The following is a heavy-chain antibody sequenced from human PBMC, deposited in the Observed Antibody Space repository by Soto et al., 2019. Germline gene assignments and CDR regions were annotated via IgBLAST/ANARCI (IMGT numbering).Heavy chain of an antibody. CDR3: AKGGTYYYGSGSYGHWFDP. CDR1: GFTFSSYG. D-gene: IGHD3-10*01. CDR2: ISYDGSNK. V-gene: IGHV3-30*18. J-gene: IGHJ5*02. Sequence: QVQLVESGGGVVQHGRSLRLSCAASGFTFSSYGMHWVRQAPGKGLEWVAVISYDGSNKYYADSVKGRFTISRDNSKNTLYLQMNSLRAEDTAVYYCAKGGTYYYGSGSYGHWFDPWGQGTLVTVSS.